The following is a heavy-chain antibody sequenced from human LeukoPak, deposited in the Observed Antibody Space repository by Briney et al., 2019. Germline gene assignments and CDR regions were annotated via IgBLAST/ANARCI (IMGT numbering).Heavy chain of an antibody. Sequence: GGSLRLSCAASGFTFSSYSMNWVRQAPGKGLEWVSSISSSSYIYYADSVKGRFTISRDNAKNTLFLQMNSLRAEDTAVYYCAREDFGVDYWGQGTLVTVSS. D-gene: IGHD3-10*01. CDR2: ISSSSYI. CDR1: GFTFSSYS. V-gene: IGHV3-21*01. CDR3: AREDFGVDY. J-gene: IGHJ4*02.